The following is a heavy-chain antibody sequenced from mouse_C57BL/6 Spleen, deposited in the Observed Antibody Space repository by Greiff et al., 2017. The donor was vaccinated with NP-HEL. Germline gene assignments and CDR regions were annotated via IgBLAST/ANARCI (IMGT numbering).Heavy chain of an antibody. Sequence: EVQRVESGGGLVQPGGSLSLSCAASGFTFTDYYMSWVRQPPGKALEWLGFIRNKANGYTTEYSASVKGRFTISRDNSQSILYLQMNALRAEDSATYYCARYTPSDGYYDYWGQGTTLTVSS. J-gene: IGHJ2*01. CDR2: IRNKANGYTT. CDR1: GFTFTDYY. D-gene: IGHD2-3*01. CDR3: ARYTPSDGYYDY. V-gene: IGHV7-3*01.